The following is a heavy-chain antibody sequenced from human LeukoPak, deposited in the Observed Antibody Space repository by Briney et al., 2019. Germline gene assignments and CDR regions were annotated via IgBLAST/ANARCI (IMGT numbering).Heavy chain of an antibody. Sequence: PGGSLRLSCVVSGFSLDSYWMSWVRQAPGKGPEWVANINQDGSEKYYVDSVKGRFSISRDNAKNSLYLQMNNLRAEDTAVYFCTRDGSGWSGSWGQGTLVTVSS. CDR3: TRDGSGWSGS. V-gene: IGHV3-7*01. D-gene: IGHD6-19*01. CDR1: GFSLDSYW. CDR2: INQDGSEK. J-gene: IGHJ5*02.